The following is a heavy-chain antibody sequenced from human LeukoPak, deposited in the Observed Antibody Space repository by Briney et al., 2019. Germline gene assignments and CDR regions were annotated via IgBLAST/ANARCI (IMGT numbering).Heavy chain of an antibody. CDR1: GFTFDDYA. Sequence: GGSLRLSCAASGFTFDDYAMHWVRQGPGKGLEWVSGITWNSGTIGYADSVKGRFTISRDNAKNSLYLQMNSLRAEDTALYYCAKDVTGTGAFDIWGQGTMVSVSS. V-gene: IGHV3-9*01. J-gene: IGHJ3*02. CDR3: AKDVTGTGAFDI. D-gene: IGHD1-7*01. CDR2: ITWNSGTI.